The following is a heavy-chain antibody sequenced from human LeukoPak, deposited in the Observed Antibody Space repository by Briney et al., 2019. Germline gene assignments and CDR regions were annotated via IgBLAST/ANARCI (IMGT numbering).Heavy chain of an antibody. J-gene: IGHJ4*02. V-gene: IGHV3-23*01. Sequence: GGSLRLSCAASGFTFSSYAMSWVRQAREKGLEWVSTISGNGRSTYYGDSVKGRFTISRDNSKNTLSLQMNTLRADDTAVYYCATDLTGPEDYWGQGTLVTVSS. CDR3: ATDLTGPEDY. CDR1: GFTFSSYA. CDR2: ISGNGRST.